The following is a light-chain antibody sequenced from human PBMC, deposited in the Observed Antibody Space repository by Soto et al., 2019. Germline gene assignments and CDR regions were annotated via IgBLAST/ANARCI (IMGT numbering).Light chain of an antibody. Sequence: DIQMTQFPSSLSASVGDRVTITCRASQGIRNDLAWYQQKPGKAHKRLIYAASSFQSGIPSRFSGSGSGTEFTLVISSLQPEDFATFYCLQHSTYPLTFGQGTKVEIK. V-gene: IGKV1-17*01. CDR2: AAS. CDR1: QGIRND. J-gene: IGKJ1*01. CDR3: LQHSTYPLT.